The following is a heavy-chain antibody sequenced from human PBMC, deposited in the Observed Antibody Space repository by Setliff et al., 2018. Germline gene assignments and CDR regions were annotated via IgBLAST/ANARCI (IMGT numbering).Heavy chain of an antibody. J-gene: IGHJ3*02. CDR1: GGTFSSYA. CDR2: IIPILGIA. D-gene: IGHD3-22*01. CDR3: ASRKYYYDSSGYYYGDAFDI. Sequence: GASVKVSCKASGGTFSSYAISWVRQAPGQGLEWMGGIIPILGIANYAQKFQGRVTITADKSTSTAYMELSSLRSEDTAVYYCASRKYYYDSSGYYYGDAFDIWGQGTMVTVSS. V-gene: IGHV1-69*10.